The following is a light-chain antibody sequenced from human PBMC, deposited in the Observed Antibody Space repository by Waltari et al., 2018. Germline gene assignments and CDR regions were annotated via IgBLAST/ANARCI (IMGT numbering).Light chain of an antibody. CDR2: DVS. CDR3: SSYTSSGTSSNTRV. J-gene: IGLJ1*01. CDR1: SSDVGGYNY. Sequence: QSALTQPASVSGSPGQSITISCSGPSSDVGGYNYVSWYQHHTGKAPKLVIYDVSSRPSGVSHRYSGSKSGNTASLTISGLQGEDEADYYCSSYTSSGTSSNTRVFGTGTTVTVL. V-gene: IGLV2-14*03.